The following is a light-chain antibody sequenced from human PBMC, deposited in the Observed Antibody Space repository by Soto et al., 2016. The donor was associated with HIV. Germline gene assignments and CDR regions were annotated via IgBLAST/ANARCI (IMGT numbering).Light chain of an antibody. CDR2: DDT. CDR1: DIESRD. Sequence: SYELTQPPSVSVAPGKTARITCGGNDIESRDVNWYQQKPGQAPVLVVYDDTDRPSVIPERFSGSNSGNTATLTISRVEAGDEADYYCQVWDSSSDLYVFGTGTKVTVL. J-gene: IGLJ1*01. V-gene: IGLV3-21*03. CDR3: QVWDSSSDLYV.